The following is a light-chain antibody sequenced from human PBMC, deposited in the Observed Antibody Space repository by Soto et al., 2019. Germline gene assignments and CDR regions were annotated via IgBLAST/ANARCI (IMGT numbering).Light chain of an antibody. CDR3: QQSYSTPS. CDR2: AAS. Sequence: DIQMTQSPSSLSASVEDRVTITCRASQSISSYLNWYQQKPGKAPKLLIYAASSLQSGVPPRFSGSGSGTDFTLTISSLQPEDFATYYCQQSYSTPSFGQGTKLEIK. V-gene: IGKV1-39*01. J-gene: IGKJ2*01. CDR1: QSISSY.